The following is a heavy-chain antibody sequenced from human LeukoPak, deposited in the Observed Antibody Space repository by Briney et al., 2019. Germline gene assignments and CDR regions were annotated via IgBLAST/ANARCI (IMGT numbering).Heavy chain of an antibody. V-gene: IGHV3-66*01. D-gene: IGHD5-12*01. CDR1: GFTVSSNY. CDR3: ARDGAVATIAAFDI. J-gene: IGHJ3*02. CDR2: IYSDGST. Sequence: PGGSLRLSCAASGFTVSSNYMSWVRHAPGKGLEWVSLIYSDGSTYYADSVKGRFTISRDNSKNMMYLQMNSLRAEDTAVYYCARDGAVATIAAFDIWGQGTMVTVSS.